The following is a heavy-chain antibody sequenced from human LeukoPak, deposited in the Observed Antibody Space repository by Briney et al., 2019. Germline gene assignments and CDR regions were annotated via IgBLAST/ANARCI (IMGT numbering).Heavy chain of an antibody. CDR2: IHYSGRA. D-gene: IGHD3-16*01. CDR3: ARFGVNYDMDV. J-gene: IGHJ6*02. Sequence: SETLSLTCTVSGGSISGYYWTWIRQPPGKGLEWIGQIHYSGRADYNPSLKSRISLSADTSKNQISLKLISVTAADTAVYYCARFGVNYDMDVWGQGTTVTVYS. CDR1: GGSISGYY. V-gene: IGHV4-59*01.